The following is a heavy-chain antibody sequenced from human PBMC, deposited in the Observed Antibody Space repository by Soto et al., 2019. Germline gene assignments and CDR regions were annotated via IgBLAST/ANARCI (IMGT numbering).Heavy chain of an antibody. CDR3: ANVPWQLVRTHYFDY. CDR2: ISSSGDST. J-gene: IGHJ4*02. D-gene: IGHD6-6*01. Sequence: EVQLLESGGGWVQPGGSLRLSCAASGFTFSSYAMIWVRQAPGKGLEWVSGISSSGDSTNYADSVKGRFTISRDNSKSTLFLQMNSLRAEDTAVYYCANVPWQLVRTHYFDYWGQGTLVTVSS. CDR1: GFTFSSYA. V-gene: IGHV3-23*01.